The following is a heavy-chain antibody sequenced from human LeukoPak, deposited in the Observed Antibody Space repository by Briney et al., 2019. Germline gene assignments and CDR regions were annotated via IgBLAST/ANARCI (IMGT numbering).Heavy chain of an antibody. Sequence: ASVKVSCKASGGTFSSYAISWVRQAPGQRLEWMGWINAGNGNTKYSQKFQGRVTITRDTSASTAYMELSSLRSEDTAVYYCARTRFLEWLSYDYWGQGTLVTVSS. CDR1: GGTFSSYA. CDR3: ARTRFLEWLSYDY. J-gene: IGHJ4*02. D-gene: IGHD3-3*01. V-gene: IGHV1-3*01. CDR2: INAGNGNT.